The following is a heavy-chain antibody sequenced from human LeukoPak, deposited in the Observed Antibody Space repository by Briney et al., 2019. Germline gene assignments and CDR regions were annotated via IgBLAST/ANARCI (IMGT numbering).Heavy chain of an antibody. J-gene: IGHJ4*02. V-gene: IGHV3-23*01. D-gene: IGHD3-10*01. CDR2: ISSSGGST. CDR1: GFTFSSYA. Sequence: PGGSLRLSCAASGFTFSSYAMSWVHQAPGKGLEWVSAISSSGGSTYYADSVKGRFTISRDNSKNTLYLQMNSLRAEDTAVYYCVQTIMVRGAFDHWGQGTLVTVSS. CDR3: VQTIMVRGAFDH.